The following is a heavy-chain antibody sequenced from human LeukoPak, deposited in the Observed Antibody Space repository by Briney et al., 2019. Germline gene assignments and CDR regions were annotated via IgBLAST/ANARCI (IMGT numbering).Heavy chain of an antibody. CDR2: ISSGGSYI. V-gene: IGHV3-21*01. CDR1: GFTFSTYS. Sequence: GGSLRLSCAASGFTFSTYSMNWVRQAPGKGLEWVSCISSGGSYIYYADSVKGRFTISRDNAKNSLYPQMNSLRAEDTAVYYCARDPPLYDSSGYDVWGQGTMVTVSS. CDR3: ARDPPLYDSSGYDV. J-gene: IGHJ3*01. D-gene: IGHD3-22*01.